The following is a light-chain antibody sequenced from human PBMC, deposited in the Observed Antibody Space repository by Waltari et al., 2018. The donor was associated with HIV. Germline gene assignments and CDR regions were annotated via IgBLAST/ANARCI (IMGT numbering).Light chain of an antibody. CDR3: QLYYDGAWV. CDR2: STN. J-gene: IGLJ3*02. CDR1: TGAVTSAYY. V-gene: IGLV7-43*01. Sequence: QTVVTQEPSLTVSPGGTVTLTCASSTGAVTSAYYPNWFRLKPGQAPRALIYSTNYKHPWAPVRFSGSLLWGKAALTLSGVQPEDEAEYYCQLYYDGAWVFGGGTKLTVL.